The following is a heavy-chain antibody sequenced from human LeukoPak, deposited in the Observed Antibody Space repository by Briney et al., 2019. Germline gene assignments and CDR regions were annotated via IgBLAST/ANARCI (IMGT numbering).Heavy chain of an antibody. Sequence: ASVKVSCKASGYTFTSYGISSVRQAPGQGVEWMGWISTYNGNTNSAQKLPGRVTMPTQTSPSTAYMELKSLRYDDTAVYYCARTRWATGARGINDYWGQGTLVTVSS. CDR3: ARTRWATGARGINDY. D-gene: IGHD5-12*01. V-gene: IGHV1-18*01. CDR1: GYTFTSYG. CDR2: ISTYNGNT. J-gene: IGHJ4*02.